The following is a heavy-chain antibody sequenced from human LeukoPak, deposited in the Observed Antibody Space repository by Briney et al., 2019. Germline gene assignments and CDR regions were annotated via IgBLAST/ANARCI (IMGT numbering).Heavy chain of an antibody. V-gene: IGHV3-15*01. CDR3: TSHAAFDP. J-gene: IGHJ5*02. CDR1: GFTFNNAW. CDR2: IKSKNVGGTT. Sequence: GGSLRLSCAASGFTFNNAWMDWVRQAPGKGLEWVGRIKSKNVGGTTDYAAPVKGRFTISRDDSKNTVYLQMNSLKIEDTAVYYCTSHAAFDPWGQGALVTVSS.